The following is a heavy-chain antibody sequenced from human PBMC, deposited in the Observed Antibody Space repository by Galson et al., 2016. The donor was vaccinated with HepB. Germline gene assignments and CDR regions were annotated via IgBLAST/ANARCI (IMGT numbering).Heavy chain of an antibody. V-gene: IGHV4-39*01. Sequence: SETLSLTCAVSGGSISSSSYYWGWIRQPPGKGLEWIAGILYSGNAHYDPSPKSRVTISVDRSKTPFALKLGSVTAADTGVYFCARQLVGMRAAQPWDSWGQGTLVIVSS. CDR1: GGSISSSSYY. D-gene: IGHD2-8*02. CDR2: ILYSGNA. J-gene: IGHJ4*02. CDR3: ARQLVGMRAAQPWDS.